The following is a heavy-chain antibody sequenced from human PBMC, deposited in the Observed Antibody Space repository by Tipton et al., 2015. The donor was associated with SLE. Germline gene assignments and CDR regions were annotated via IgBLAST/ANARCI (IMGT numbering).Heavy chain of an antibody. CDR1: GFTFSSYG. Sequence: SLRLSCAASGFTFSSYGMHWVRQAPGKGLEWVAVIWYDGSNKYYADSVKGRFTISRDNSKNTLYLQMNSLSAADTAIYYCARMGLCTTTTCNEGAFDVWGQGSMVTVSS. CDR2: IWYDGSNK. J-gene: IGHJ3*01. D-gene: IGHD2-2*01. CDR3: ARMGLCTTTTCNEGAFDV. V-gene: IGHV3-33*08.